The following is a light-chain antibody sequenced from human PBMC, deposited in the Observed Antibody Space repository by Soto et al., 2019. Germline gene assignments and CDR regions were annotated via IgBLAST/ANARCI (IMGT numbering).Light chain of an antibody. CDR2: AAS. V-gene: IGKV1-39*01. J-gene: IGKJ5*01. CDR3: QQSYSTPSIT. CDR1: ESISSW. Sequence: IQITPSPSPLSASIGDTVTSTGRASESISSWLAWYQQKPGKAPKLLIYAASSLQSGVPSRFSGSGSGTDFTLTISSLQPEDFATYYCQQSYSTPSITFGQGTRLEI.